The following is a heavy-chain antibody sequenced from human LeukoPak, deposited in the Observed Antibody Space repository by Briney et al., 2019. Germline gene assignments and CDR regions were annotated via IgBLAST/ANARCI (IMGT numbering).Heavy chain of an antibody. CDR1: GGSISSGGYS. CDR3: ARVDTAMAGLFDY. D-gene: IGHD5-18*01. CDR2: IYHSGST. Sequence: SETLSLTCAVSGGSISSGGYSWSWIRQPPGKGLEWIGYIYHSGSTYYNPSLKSRVTISVDRSKNQFSLKLSSVTAADTAVYYCARVDTAMAGLFDYWGQGTLVTVSS. V-gene: IGHV4-30-2*01. J-gene: IGHJ4*02.